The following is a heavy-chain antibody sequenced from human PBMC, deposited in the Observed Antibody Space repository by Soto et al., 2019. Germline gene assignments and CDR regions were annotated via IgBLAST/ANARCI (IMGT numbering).Heavy chain of an antibody. CDR3: ARGASGRCYFDY. J-gene: IGHJ4*02. CDR2: IKGDASSV. V-gene: IGHV3-74*01. D-gene: IGHD3-10*01. CDR1: GFTFSSYW. Sequence: EVQLVESGGGLVQPGGSLRLSCEASGFTFSSYWMHWVRQAPGKGLVWISRIKGDASSVNYAASVKGRFTISRDNAKNTRYLQMNSLSAEDTALDYCARGASGRCYFDYWCQGTLVTFSS.